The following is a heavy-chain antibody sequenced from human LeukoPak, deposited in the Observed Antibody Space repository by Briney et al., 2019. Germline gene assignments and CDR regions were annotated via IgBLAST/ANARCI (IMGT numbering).Heavy chain of an antibody. CDR2: INPNTGGT. D-gene: IGHD3-16*01. CDR3: GGGKKSFAP. Sequence: ASVKVSCKASGYTFTGYYVHWVRQAPGQGLEWMGWINPNTGGTNYAQKFQGRVTMTKDTSTNAAYMELNKLTSDDPAVDYCGGGKKSFAPWGQGALVTASS. J-gene: IGHJ5*02. CDR1: GYTFTGYY. V-gene: IGHV1-2*02.